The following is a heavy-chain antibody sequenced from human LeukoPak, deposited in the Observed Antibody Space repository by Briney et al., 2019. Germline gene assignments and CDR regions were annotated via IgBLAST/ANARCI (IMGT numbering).Heavy chain of an antibody. V-gene: IGHV3-23*01. CDR3: AKGHAAEARVYAF. J-gene: IGHJ4*02. D-gene: IGHD2-2*01. CDR1: GFTFKNHA. CDR2: IGASGVST. Sequence: GGSLRLSCAASGFTFKNHAMSWVRQAPGKGLEWVSSIGASGVSTFLPDSVKGRFTISRDNSKNTLYLQMTNLRAEDTAVYYCAKGHAAEARVYAFWGQGTLVTVSS.